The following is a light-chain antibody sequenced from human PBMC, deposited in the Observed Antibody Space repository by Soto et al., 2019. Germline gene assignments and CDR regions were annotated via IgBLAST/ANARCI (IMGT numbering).Light chain of an antibody. CDR2: EGS. J-gene: IGLJ1*01. CDR3: CSYAGSDSFAV. V-gene: IGLV2-23*03. Sequence: QSALTQPASVSGSPGQSITISCTGTRSEVGSYNLVSWYQQYPGKAPKLMISEGSKRPSGVSNRFSGSKSGNTASLTISGLLAEDEADYYCCSYAGSDSFAVFGTGTKLTVL. CDR1: RSEVGSYNL.